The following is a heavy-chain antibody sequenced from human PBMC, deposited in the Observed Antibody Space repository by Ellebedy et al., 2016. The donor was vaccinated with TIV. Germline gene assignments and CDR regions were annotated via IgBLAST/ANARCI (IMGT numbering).Heavy chain of an antibody. CDR3: AKDAGPEHYSGSYWLVGSDAFDI. CDR2: ISGSGGNT. D-gene: IGHD1-26*01. V-gene: IGHV3-23*01. Sequence: GESLKISXAASGFTFSSYAMSWVRQAPGKGLEWVSAISGSGGNTYYADSVKGRFTISRDNSKNTLYLQMNSLRAEDTAVYYCAKDAGPEHYSGSYWLVGSDAFDIWGQGTMVTVSS. J-gene: IGHJ3*02. CDR1: GFTFSSYA.